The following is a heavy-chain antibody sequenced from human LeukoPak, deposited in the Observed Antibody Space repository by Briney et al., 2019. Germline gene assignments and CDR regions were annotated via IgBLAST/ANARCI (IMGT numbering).Heavy chain of an antibody. J-gene: IGHJ5*02. CDR3: AKDHIGGYCSSTSCTNWFDP. CDR1: GFTFSSYS. V-gene: IGHV3-21*04. CDR2: ISSSSSYI. D-gene: IGHD2-2*01. Sequence: GGSLRLSCAASGFTFSSYSMNWVRQAPGKGLEWVSSISSSSSYIYYADSVKGRFTISRDNAKNTLYLQMNSLRAEDTAVYYCAKDHIGGYCSSTSCTNWFDPWGQGTLVTVSS.